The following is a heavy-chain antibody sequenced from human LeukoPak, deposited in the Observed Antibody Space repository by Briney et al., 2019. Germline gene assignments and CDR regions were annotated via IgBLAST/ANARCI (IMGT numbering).Heavy chain of an antibody. CDR2: IDWDDDK. V-gene: IGHV2-70*11. CDR3: AWNYVAGPPPPYYFDY. D-gene: IGHD2-15*01. CDR1: GFSLSTSGMC. J-gene: IGHJ4*02. Sequence: SGPALVKPTQTLTLTCTFSGFSLSTSGMCVSWIRQPPGKALEWLARIDWDDDKYYSTSLKTRLTISKDTSKNQVVLTNTNMDPVDTAPYYRAWNYVAGPPPPYYFDYWGQGTLVTVSS.